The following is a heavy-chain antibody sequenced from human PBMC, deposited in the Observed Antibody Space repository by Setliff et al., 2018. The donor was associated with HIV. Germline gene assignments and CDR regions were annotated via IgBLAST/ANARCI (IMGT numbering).Heavy chain of an antibody. CDR3: ARDQGVVTRACWH. V-gene: IGHV1-69*13. CDR1: GDTLTNYA. D-gene: IGHD2-21*02. J-gene: IGHJ1*01. CDR2: IIPLFGTE. Sequence: SVKVSCKAYGDTLTNYALSWVRQAPGQGLEWMGGIIPLFGTEDYAQKFQGRVTITANESTNTAYMELRSLTSDDTAVYYCARDQGVVTRACWHWGQGTLVTVSS.